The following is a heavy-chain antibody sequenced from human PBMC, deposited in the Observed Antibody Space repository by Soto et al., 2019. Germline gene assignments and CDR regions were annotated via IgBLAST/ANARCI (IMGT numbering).Heavy chain of an antibody. CDR1: GFTFSSYG. CDR3: ARDTTVTTHGYYYGMDV. CDR2: IWYDGSNK. J-gene: IGHJ6*02. V-gene: IGHV3-33*01. Sequence: VGSLRLSCAASGFTFSSYGMHWVRQAPGKGLEWVAVIWYDGSNKYYADSVKGRFTISRDNSKNTLYLQMNSLRAEDTALYYCARDTTVTTHGYYYGMDVWGQGTTVTV. D-gene: IGHD4-17*01.